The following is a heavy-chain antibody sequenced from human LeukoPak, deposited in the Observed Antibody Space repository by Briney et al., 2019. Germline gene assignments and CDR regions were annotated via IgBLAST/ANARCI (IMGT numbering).Heavy chain of an antibody. CDR3: AGTTVTTLHAFDI. CDR2: IYYSGST. D-gene: IGHD4-17*01. J-gene: IGHJ3*02. V-gene: IGHV4-59*01. CDR1: GGSISSYY. Sequence: SETLSLTCTVSGGSISSYYWSWIRQPRGKGLEWIGYIYYSGSTNYNPSLKSRVTISVDTSKNQFSLKLSSVTAADTAVYYCAGTTVTTLHAFDIWGQGTMVTVYS.